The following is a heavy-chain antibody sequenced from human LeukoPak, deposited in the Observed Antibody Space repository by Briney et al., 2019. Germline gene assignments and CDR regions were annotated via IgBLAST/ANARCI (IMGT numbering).Heavy chain of an antibody. J-gene: IGHJ4*02. Sequence: ASVKVSCKASGYTFTGYYMHWVRQAPGQGLEWMGWINPNSGGTNYAQKFQGRVTMTRDTSTSTVYMELSSLRSEDTAVYYCAGRTITIFGVVSDYWGQGTLVTVSS. CDR1: GYTFTGYY. CDR2: INPNSGGT. CDR3: AGRTITIFGVVSDY. V-gene: IGHV1-2*02. D-gene: IGHD3-3*01.